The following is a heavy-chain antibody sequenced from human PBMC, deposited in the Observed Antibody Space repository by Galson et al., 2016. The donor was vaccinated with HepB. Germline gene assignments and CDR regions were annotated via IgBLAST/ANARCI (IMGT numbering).Heavy chain of an antibody. CDR2: ISISGGST. CDR3: AKSFGGSRCPYYFDY. CDR1: GFTFSSYA. V-gene: IGHV3-23*01. Sequence: SLRLSCAASGFTFSSYAMSWVRQAPGKGLEWFSAISISGGSTFYEDSMKRRFTISRDNSKNTLYLQVNSLRVDDTAVYYCAKSFGGSRCPYYFDYWGQGTLVTVSS. J-gene: IGHJ4*02. D-gene: IGHD3-3*01.